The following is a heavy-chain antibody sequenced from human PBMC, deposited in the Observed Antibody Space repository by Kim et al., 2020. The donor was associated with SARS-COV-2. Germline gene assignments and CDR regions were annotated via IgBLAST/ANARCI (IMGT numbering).Heavy chain of an antibody. CDR3: AILDSRSSWFGP. CDR1: GGSISSYY. D-gene: IGHD3-22*01. J-gene: IGHJ5*02. Sequence: SETLSLTCTVSGGSISSYYWSWIRQPPGKGLEWIGYICYSGGTNYNPSLKSRVTISVDTSKNQFSLKLSSVSAADTAVYYCAILDSRSSWFGPWGQGTLVTVSS. CDR2: ICYSGGT. V-gene: IGHV4-59*08.